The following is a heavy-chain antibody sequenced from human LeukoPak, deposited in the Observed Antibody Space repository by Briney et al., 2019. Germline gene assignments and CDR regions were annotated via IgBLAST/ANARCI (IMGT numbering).Heavy chain of an antibody. J-gene: IGHJ4*02. CDR3: ARGGLYANIRYDY. Sequence: PSETLSLTCTVSGGSISSYYWTWIRQPPGKGLEWIGYIYAGANGEYNPFLRSRVTISVDTSKNQFSLNLNSATAADTAVYYCARGGLYANIRYDYWGQGALVTVFS. V-gene: IGHV4-4*09. CDR2: IYAGANG. CDR1: GGSISSYY. D-gene: IGHD3-16*01.